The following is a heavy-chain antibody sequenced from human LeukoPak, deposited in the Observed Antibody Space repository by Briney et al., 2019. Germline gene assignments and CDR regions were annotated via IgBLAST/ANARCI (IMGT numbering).Heavy chain of an antibody. CDR1: GFTFSSYW. V-gene: IGHV3-74*01. J-gene: IGHJ4*02. Sequence: PGGSLRLSCAASGFTFSSYWMHWVRQAPGKGLVWVSRINPDGSTTNYADSVKGRFTISRDNAKNSLYLQMNSLRAEDTAVYYCASAGGGGNYFDYWGQGTLVTVSS. D-gene: IGHD4-23*01. CDR3: ASAGGGGNYFDY. CDR2: INPDGSTT.